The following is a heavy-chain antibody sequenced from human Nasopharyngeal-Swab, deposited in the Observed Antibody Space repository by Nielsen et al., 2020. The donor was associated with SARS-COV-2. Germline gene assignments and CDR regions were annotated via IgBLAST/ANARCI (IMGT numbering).Heavy chain of an antibody. J-gene: IGHJ4*02. D-gene: IGHD6-19*01. CDR3: ARRSGRFMDY. Sequence: SETLSLTCTVSGGSISSGNYNWDWIRQPPGKGLEWIGSIHYGETTYYNSSLKSRVTISIDTSKSQFSLNLNSVTAVDTAVYYCARRSGRFMDYWGQGTLVTVSS. CDR2: IHYGETT. V-gene: IGHV4-39*07. CDR1: GGSISSGNYN.